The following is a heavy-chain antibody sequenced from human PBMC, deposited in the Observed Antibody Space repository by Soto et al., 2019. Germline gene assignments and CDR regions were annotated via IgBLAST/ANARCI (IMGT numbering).Heavy chain of an antibody. Sequence: GGSLRLSCAASGFTFRSYWRSWVRQAPGKGLEWVANIKQDGSEKYYVDSVKGRFTISRDKAKNSLYLQMNSLRAEDTAVYYSSRAPTSGWYSQMYYFDYWGQGTLVPVSS. V-gene: IGHV3-7*01. J-gene: IGHJ4*02. CDR1: GFTFRSYW. CDR3: SRAPTSGWYSQMYYFDY. CDR2: IKQDGSEK. D-gene: IGHD6-19*01.